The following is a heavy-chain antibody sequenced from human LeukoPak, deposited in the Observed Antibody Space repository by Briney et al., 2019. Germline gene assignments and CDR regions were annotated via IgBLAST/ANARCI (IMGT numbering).Heavy chain of an antibody. CDR2: IYTSGST. CDR3: ARVGHSGSYYDAFDI. D-gene: IGHD1-26*01. V-gene: IGHV4-4*07. J-gene: IGHJ3*02. CDR1: GGSISDNY. Sequence: PSETLSLICTVSGGSISDNYWSWIRQPAGKGLEWIGRIYTSGSTNYNPSLKSRVTISVDTSKNQFSLKLSSVTAADTAVYYCARVGHSGSYYDAFDIWGQGTMVTVSS.